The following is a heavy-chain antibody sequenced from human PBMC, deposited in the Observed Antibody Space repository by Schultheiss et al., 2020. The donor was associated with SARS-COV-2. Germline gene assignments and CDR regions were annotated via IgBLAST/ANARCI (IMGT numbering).Heavy chain of an antibody. CDR2: ISGSGGST. D-gene: IGHD6-19*01. V-gene: IGHV3-23*01. CDR1: GGSFSGYY. J-gene: IGHJ4*02. CDR3: ARAFTAVALYYFDY. Sequence: ETLSLTCAVYGGSFSGYYWSWIRQPPGKGLEWVSSISGSGGSTYYADSVKGRFTISRDNSKNTLYLQMNSLRAEDTAVYYCARAFTAVALYYFDYWGQGTLVTVSS.